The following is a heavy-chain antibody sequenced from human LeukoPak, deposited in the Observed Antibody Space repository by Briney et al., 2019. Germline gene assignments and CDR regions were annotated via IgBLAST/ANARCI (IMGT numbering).Heavy chain of an antibody. CDR1: GYSFTVYY. V-gene: IGHV1-2*02. J-gene: IGHJ4*02. D-gene: IGHD1/OR15-1a*01. Sequence: GASVTVSFKASGYSFTVYYVYWVRQAPGQGLEWVGWINPNSGDTGYAQKFQGRVTLTRDTSITTAYMDLSRLTSADTAVYYCTSSEHYQHWGQGTLVTVSS. CDR2: INPNSGDT. CDR3: TSSEHYQH.